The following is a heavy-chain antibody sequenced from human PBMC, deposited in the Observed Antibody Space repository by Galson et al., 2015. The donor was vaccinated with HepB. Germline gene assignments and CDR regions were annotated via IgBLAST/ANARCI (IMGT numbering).Heavy chain of an antibody. J-gene: IGHJ4*02. CDR2: ISSNGRNT. CDR1: GFTFSSFA. D-gene: IGHD6-19*01. CDR3: VKGKAVAGTPTYFDS. V-gene: IGHV3-64D*06. Sequence: SLRLSCAASGFTFSSFAIHWVRQAPEKGLEYVSSISSNGRNTYYADSVKGRFIISRDNSKNTLYLQMTSLKVEDTAVYHCVKGKAVAGTPTYFDSWGQGTLVTVSS.